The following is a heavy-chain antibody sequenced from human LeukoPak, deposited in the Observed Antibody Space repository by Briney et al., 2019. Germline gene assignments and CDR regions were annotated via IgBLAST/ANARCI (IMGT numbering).Heavy chain of an antibody. V-gene: IGHV3-11*01. CDR3: ARDLDPSSSPFPYYFDY. CDR2: ISGMGHDI. D-gene: IGHD6-6*01. Sequence: GGSLRLSCVVSGLSFSDSYMTWIRQTPGMGLESLAYISGMGHDIYYADSVKGRFTISRDNAKNSLYLQMNSLRPEDTALYYCARDLDPSSSPFPYYFDYWGQGTLVTVSS. J-gene: IGHJ4*02. CDR1: GLSFSDSY.